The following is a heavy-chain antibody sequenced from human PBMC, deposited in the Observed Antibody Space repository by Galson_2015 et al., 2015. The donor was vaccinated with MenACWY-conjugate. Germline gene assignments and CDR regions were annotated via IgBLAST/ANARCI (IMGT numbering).Heavy chain of an antibody. D-gene: IGHD2-2*01. CDR1: GFSLTTTGVG. CDR2: IYWDDDK. J-gene: IGHJ4*02. Sequence: PALVKPTQTLTLTCTFSGFSLTTTGVGVAWIRQPPGKALEWLALIYWDDDKRYRPSLRRRLTVTKDTSKKRVGLTMTNVDPVDTATYYCAHSGEYCSRTSCYYFDYWGQGAPVTVSS. V-gene: IGHV2-5*02. CDR3: AHSGEYCSRTSCYYFDY.